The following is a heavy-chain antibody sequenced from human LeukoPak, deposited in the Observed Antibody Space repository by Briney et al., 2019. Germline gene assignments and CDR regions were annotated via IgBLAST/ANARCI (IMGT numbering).Heavy chain of an antibody. CDR1: EFTFSTYW. Sequence: GGSLRLSCAAAEFTFSTYWMSWDRQAPGKGLEWVADIKQDGSEKYYVDSVKGRFTISRQNAKNSVFLQMNSLRADDTALYYCARHRSGGSQDDAFDIWGRGTFVTVSS. D-gene: IGHD2-15*01. V-gene: IGHV3-7*01. J-gene: IGHJ3*02. CDR2: IKQDGSEK. CDR3: ARHRSGGSQDDAFDI.